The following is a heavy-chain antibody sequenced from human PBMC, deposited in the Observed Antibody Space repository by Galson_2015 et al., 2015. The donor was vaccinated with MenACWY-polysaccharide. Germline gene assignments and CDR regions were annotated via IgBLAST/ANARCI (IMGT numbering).Heavy chain of an antibody. CDR3: AKVGPRSSWTMGIDY. CDR2: IQYDGSNK. V-gene: IGHV3-33*06. D-gene: IGHD6-13*01. J-gene: IGHJ4*02. Sequence: SLRLSCAASGLTFRGSGMHWVRQAPGKGPEWVAVIQYDGSNKVYADSVKGRFTISRDNSKNTVFLEMNTLGVEDTAVYCCAKVGPRSSWTMGIDYWGQGTLVPVSS. CDR1: GLTFRGSG.